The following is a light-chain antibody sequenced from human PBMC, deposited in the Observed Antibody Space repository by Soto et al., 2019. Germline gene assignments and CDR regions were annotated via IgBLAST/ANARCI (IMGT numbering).Light chain of an antibody. V-gene: IGLV2-18*02. J-gene: IGLJ2*01. CDR2: EVS. Sequence: QSVLTQPPSVSGSPGQSVTISCTGTSTDFVGYNRVSWYQQPPGTAPKLMIYEVSKRPSGVPDRFSGSKSGNTASLTISGLQTDDEADYYCWSYAGSYSLLFGGGTKLTVL. CDR3: WSYAGSYSLL. CDR1: STDFVGYNR.